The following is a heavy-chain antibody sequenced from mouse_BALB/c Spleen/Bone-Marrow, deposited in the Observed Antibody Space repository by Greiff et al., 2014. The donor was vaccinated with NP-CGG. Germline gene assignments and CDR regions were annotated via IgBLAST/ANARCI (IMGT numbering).Heavy chain of an antibody. D-gene: IGHD2-10*01. J-gene: IGHJ3*01. CDR3: ASYRFAY. Sequence: QVQLQQSGAELAKPGASMKMSCKASDYTFTNYWVHWVKQRPGQGLEWIGYINPSTGYTEYNQKFKDKATLTADKSSSTAYMQLSRLTSEDSAVYYCASYRFAYWGQGTLVTVSA. CDR1: DYTFTNYW. CDR2: INPSTGYT. V-gene: IGHV1-7*01.